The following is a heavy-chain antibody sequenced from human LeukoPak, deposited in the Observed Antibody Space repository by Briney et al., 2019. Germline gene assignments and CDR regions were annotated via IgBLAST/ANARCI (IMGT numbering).Heavy chain of an antibody. CDR1: GFTFNNYA. V-gene: IGHV3-23*01. J-gene: IGHJ5*01. Sequence: GGSLRLSCAASGFTFNNYAMSWFRQAPGKRLEWVSAISASGGTTYYADSVKGRFTISRDNSKNTLFLQMNSLRAEDTAVYYCAKEPREYCSSTSCPNWFDSWGQGTLVTVSS. D-gene: IGHD2-2*01. CDR2: ISASGGTT. CDR3: AKEPREYCSSTSCPNWFDS.